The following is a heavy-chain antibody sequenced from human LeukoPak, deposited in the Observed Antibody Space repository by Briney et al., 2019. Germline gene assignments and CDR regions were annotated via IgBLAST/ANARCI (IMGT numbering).Heavy chain of an antibody. V-gene: IGHV3-21*01. Sequence: GGSLRLSCAASGFTFSSYAMSWVRQAPGKGLEWVSSISSSSSYIYYADSVKGRFTISRDNAKNSLYLQMNSLRAEDTAVYYCARARCSYYDYVWGSYRPCWFDPWGQGTLVTVSS. CDR2: ISSSSSYI. CDR3: ARARCSYYDYVWGSYRPCWFDP. D-gene: IGHD3-16*02. J-gene: IGHJ5*02. CDR1: GFTFSSYA.